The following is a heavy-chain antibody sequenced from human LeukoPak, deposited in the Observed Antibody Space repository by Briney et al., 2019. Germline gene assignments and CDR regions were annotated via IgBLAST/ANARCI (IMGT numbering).Heavy chain of an antibody. J-gene: IGHJ6*03. CDR3: ARVVPPSIAARSYYYYYMDV. CDR1: GGSVSSYY. V-gene: IGHV4-4*07. CDR2: IYTSGST. D-gene: IGHD6-6*01. Sequence: PSETLSLTCTFSGGSVSSYYWSWIRQPAGKGLEWIGRIYTSGSTNYNPSLKSRVTMSVDTSKNQFSLKLSSVTAADTAVYYCARVVPPSIAARSYYYYYMDVWGKGTTVTVSS.